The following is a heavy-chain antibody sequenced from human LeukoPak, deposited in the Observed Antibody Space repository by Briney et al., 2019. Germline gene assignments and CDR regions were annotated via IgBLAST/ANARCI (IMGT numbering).Heavy chain of an antibody. CDR1: GFTFSSYW. J-gene: IGHJ4*02. CDR2: IKQDGSEK. Sequence: GGSLRLSCAASGFTFSSYWMIWVRQAPGKGLEWVANIKQDGSEKYHVDSVKGRFTISRDNAKNSLYLQMNSLRVEDTAVYYCARAVDDYVWGSYRPPGQWGQGTLVTVCS. CDR3: ARAVDDYVWGSYRPPGQ. V-gene: IGHV3-7*05. D-gene: IGHD3-16*02.